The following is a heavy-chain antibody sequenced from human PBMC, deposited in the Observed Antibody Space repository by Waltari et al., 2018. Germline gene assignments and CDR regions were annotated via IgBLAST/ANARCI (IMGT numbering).Heavy chain of an antibody. D-gene: IGHD6-19*01. Sequence: QLVESGGGLVQPGESLRLSCAASGFIFRNYLMTWVRQAPGQGLVWVARIKSDGSATAYADAVKGRFTISRDNAKNTLYLQMNRLRAEDTAVYYCARVAPKTYRSPVPGRDYYYGMDVWGQGTSVTVYS. J-gene: IGHJ6*02. V-gene: IGHV3-74*01. CDR3: ARVAPKTYRSPVPGRDYYYGMDV. CDR1: GFIFRNYL. CDR2: IKSDGSAT.